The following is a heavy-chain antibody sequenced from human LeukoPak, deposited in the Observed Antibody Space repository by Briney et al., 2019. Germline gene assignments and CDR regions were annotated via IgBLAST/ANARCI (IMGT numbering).Heavy chain of an antibody. J-gene: IGHJ6*03. CDR1: GYTFTSYY. Sequence: ASVKVPCKASGYTFTSYYMHWVRQAPGQGLEWMGWIDPNTGDSNYVQKFQGRVTMTRDTSISTAYMELSRLRSDDTAVYYCARTSYYYYYYMDVWGKGTTVTVSS. V-gene: IGHV1-2*02. CDR2: IDPNTGDS. CDR3: ARTSYYYYYYMDV.